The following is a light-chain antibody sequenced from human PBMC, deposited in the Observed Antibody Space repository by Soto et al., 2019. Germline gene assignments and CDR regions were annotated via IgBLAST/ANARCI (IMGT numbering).Light chain of an antibody. CDR1: SSDVGGHNY. Sequence: QSVLTQPPSASGSPGQSVTISCTGTSSDVGGHNYVSWYQQHPGKAPKLMIYEVTQRPSGVPDRFSGSKSGNTASLTVSGLQAEDEADYYCCSYAGNNNVFGTGTKVTVL. J-gene: IGLJ1*01. V-gene: IGLV2-8*01. CDR2: EVT. CDR3: CSYAGNNNV.